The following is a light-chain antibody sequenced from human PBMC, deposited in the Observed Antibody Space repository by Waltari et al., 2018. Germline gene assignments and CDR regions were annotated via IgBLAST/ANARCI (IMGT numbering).Light chain of an antibody. CDR3: SSYTTSRALV. J-gene: IGLJ1*01. CDR2: EVS. V-gene: IGLV2-14*01. Sequence: QSALTQPASVSGSPGQSITISCAGTSSDIGGYNYVSWYQHHPGKVPKLIIYEVSNRPSGVSNRFSGSKSGNTASLTISGLQPEDEGDYYCSSYTTSRALVFAAGTRVSVL. CDR1: SSDIGGYNY.